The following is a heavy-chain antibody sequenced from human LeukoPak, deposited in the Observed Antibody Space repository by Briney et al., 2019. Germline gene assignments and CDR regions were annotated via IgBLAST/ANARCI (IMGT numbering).Heavy chain of an antibody. CDR2: ISRSGGTK. CDR3: ARIVMYCCGSSCYYGGLGYMDV. D-gene: IGHD2-15*01. V-gene: IGHV3-11*01. J-gene: IGHJ6*03. CDR1: GFTFSDYT. Sequence: PGGSLRLSCAASGFTFSDYTMRWIRQAPGKGLEWVSSISRSGGTKYYADSVKGRFTISRDNAKTSLFPQMKSLRAEAPAVYYCARIVMYCCGSSCYYGGLGYMDVWGKGTTVTISS.